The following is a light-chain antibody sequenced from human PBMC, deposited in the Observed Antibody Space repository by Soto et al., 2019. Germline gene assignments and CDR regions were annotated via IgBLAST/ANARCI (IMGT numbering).Light chain of an antibody. Sequence: QSVLTQPSSASGTPGQRVTISCSGSSSNIGSNYVDWYRQLQGTAPNVLIYRNDEQPSGVPDRFSGFKSGSSASLAISGLRSEDEADYYCSAWDDSLSGPVFGRGTKLTVL. CDR3: SAWDDSLSGPV. V-gene: IGLV1-47*01. CDR1: SSNIGSNY. CDR2: RND. J-gene: IGLJ3*02.